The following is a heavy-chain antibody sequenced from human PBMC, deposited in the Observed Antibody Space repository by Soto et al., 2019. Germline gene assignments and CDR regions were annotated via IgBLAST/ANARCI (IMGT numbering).Heavy chain of an antibody. CDR2: INHSGST. CDR1: GGTFSGYY. Sequence: SETLSLTCAVYGGTFSGYYWRRIRQPLGKGLEWIGEINHSGSTNYNPSLKSRVTISVDTSKNQFSLTLSSVTAADTAVYYCARLGITIFGVVSRWCERWGQGTLVGVSS. CDR3: ARLGITIFGVVSRWCER. D-gene: IGHD3-3*01. J-gene: IGHJ5*02. V-gene: IGHV4-34*01.